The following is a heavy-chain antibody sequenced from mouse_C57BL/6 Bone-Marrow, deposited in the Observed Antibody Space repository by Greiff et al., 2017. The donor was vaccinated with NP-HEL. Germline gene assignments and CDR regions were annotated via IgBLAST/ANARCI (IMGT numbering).Heavy chain of an antibody. J-gene: IGHJ2*01. V-gene: IGHV3-6*01. CDR3: ARGSYYFDY. CDR2: ISYDGSN. CDR1: GYSITSGYY. Sequence: EVKLEESGPGLVKPSQSLSLTCSVTGYSITSGYYWNWIRQFPGNKLEWMGYISYDGSNNYNPSLKNRISITRDTSKNQFFLKLNSVTTEDTATYYCARGSYYFDYWGQGTTLTVSS.